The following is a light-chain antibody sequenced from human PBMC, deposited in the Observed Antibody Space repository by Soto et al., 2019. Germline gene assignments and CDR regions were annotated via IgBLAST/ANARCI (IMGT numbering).Light chain of an antibody. CDR3: QQANGFAYT. CDR2: TAS. CDR1: QDISTW. V-gene: IGKV1-12*01. J-gene: IGKJ2*01. Sequence: DIQMTQSPSFVSASVGDRVTITCRASQDISTWLAWYQQKPGRAPNLLIYTASSLQSGVPSWFTGSESGTVFTLTISSLQLEDFATYYCQQANGFAYTFGQGTKLEIK.